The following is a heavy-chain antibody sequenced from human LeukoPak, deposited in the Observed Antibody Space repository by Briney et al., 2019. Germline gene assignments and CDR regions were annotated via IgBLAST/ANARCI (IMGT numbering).Heavy chain of an antibody. V-gene: IGHV3-30*04. Sequence: GGSLRLSCAASGFTFNSYSMHWVRQAPGKGLEWVAVISYDGSNKYYADSVKGRITISRDNSKNTLFLQVLSLRAEDTAVYYCAREESSDYTSGWYWGYFDFWGQGTLVTVSS. CDR3: AREESSDYTSGWYWGYFDF. CDR1: GFTFNSYS. J-gene: IGHJ4*02. CDR2: ISYDGSNK. D-gene: IGHD6-19*01.